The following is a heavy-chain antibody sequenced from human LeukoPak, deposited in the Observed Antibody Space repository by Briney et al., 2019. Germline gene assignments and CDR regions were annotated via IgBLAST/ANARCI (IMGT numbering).Heavy chain of an antibody. D-gene: IGHD1-7*01. Sequence: PGGSLRLSCAASGFTFSSYAVHWVRQAPGKGLEWVAIISYDGNKQYYADSVKGRFTISRDNSKNTVYLQMNSLRAEDTAVFNCARGTTYYFDYWGQGTLVTVSS. CDR1: GFTFSSYA. J-gene: IGHJ4*02. CDR3: ARGTTYYFDY. V-gene: IGHV3-30-3*01. CDR2: ISYDGNKQ.